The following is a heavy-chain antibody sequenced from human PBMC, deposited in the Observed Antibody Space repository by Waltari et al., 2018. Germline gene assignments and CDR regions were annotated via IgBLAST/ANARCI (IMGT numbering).Heavy chain of an antibody. V-gene: IGHV1-69-2*01. CDR1: GYTFTDYY. D-gene: IGHD2-21*02. J-gene: IGHJ4*02. CDR2: VDPEDGET. Sequence: EVQLVQSGAEVKKPGATVKISCKASGYTFTDYYMHWVQQAPGKGLEWMGRVDPEDGETIDAEKSQGRVTITAERSTDTAYMGLSSPGSEDTAVYYCATGPGYGGNSVKDYWGQGTLVTVSS. CDR3: ATGPGYGGNSVKDY.